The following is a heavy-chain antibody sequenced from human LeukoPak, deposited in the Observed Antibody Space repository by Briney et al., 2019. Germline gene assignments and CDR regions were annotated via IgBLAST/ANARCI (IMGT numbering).Heavy chain of an antibody. CDR2: IYYSGST. V-gene: IGHV4-59*01. Sequence: PSETLSLTCTVSGGSISSYYWSWIRQPPGKGVEWIGYIYYSGSTNYNPSLKSRVTISVDTSKNQFSLKLSSVTAADTAVYYCARVNYGDSGYYYMDVWGKGTTVTISS. CDR1: GGSISSYY. J-gene: IGHJ6*03. CDR3: ARVNYGDSGYYYMDV. D-gene: IGHD4-17*01.